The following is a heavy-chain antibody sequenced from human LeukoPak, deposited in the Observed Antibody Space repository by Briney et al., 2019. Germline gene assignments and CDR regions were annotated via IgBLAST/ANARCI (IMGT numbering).Heavy chain of an antibody. CDR3: ARQQQLVLEWFDP. CDR2: IYYSGST. V-gene: IGHV4-39*01. CDR1: GGSISSSSYY. D-gene: IGHD6-13*01. Sequence: PSETLSLTCTVSGGSISSSSYYWGWIRQPPGKGLEWIGSIYYSGSTYYNPSLKSRVTISVDTSKNQFSLKLSSVTAADAAVYYCARQQQLVLEWFDPWGQGTLVTVSS. J-gene: IGHJ5*02.